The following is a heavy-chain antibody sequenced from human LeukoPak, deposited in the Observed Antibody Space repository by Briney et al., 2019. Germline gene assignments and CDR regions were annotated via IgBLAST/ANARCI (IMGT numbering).Heavy chain of an antibody. Sequence: SETLSLTCTVSGGSVRDSSFYWGWIRQPPGKGLEWIGSIYYSGSTYYNPSLKSRVTISVDTSKNQFSLKLSSVTAADTAVYYCARETSQKGAHYMDVWGKGTTVTISS. V-gene: IGHV4-39*07. J-gene: IGHJ6*03. CDR2: IYYSGST. D-gene: IGHD3-16*01. CDR3: ARETSQKGAHYMDV. CDR1: GGSVRDSSFY.